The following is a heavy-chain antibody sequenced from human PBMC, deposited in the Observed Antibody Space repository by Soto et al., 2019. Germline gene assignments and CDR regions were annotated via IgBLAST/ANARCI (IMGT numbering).Heavy chain of an antibody. D-gene: IGHD3-9*01. CDR1: GFTFSTYA. CDR2: ISGSGGTT. J-gene: IGHJ4*02. V-gene: IGHV3-23*01. CDR3: AKEDMGRYFDWLSSY. Sequence: GGSLRLSCAASGFTFSTYAMSWVRQAPRKGLEWVSAISGSGGTTYYADSVKGRFTISRDNSKNTLYLQMNSLRAEDTAVYYCAKEDMGRYFDWLSSYWGQGTLVTVSS.